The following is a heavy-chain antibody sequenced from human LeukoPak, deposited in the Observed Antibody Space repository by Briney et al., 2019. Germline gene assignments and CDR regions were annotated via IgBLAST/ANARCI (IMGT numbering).Heavy chain of an antibody. J-gene: IGHJ3*02. D-gene: IGHD3-3*01. CDR3: ARGFWSGSSLLGAFDI. V-gene: IGHV4-34*01. CDR2: INHSGST. CDR1: GGSFSGYY. Sequence: SETLSLTCAVYGGSFSGYYWSWIRQPPGKGMEWIGEINHSGSTNYNPSLKSRVTISVDTSKIQFSLKLSSVTAADTAVYYCARGFWSGSSLLGAFDIWGQGTMVSVSS.